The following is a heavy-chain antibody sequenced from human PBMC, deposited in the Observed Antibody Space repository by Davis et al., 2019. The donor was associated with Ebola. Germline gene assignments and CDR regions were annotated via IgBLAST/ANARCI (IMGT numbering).Heavy chain of an antibody. V-gene: IGHV1-3*01. CDR2: TNAGNGNT. Sequence: AASVKVSCKASGYTFTSYAMHWVRQAPGQRLEWMGWTNAGNGNTKYSQKFQGRVTITRDTSASTAYMELSSLRSEDTAVYYCARVVPVLRFLEWSPRGGQGTLVTVSS. CDR3: ARVVPVLRFLEWSPR. J-gene: IGHJ4*02. D-gene: IGHD3-3*01. CDR1: GYTFTSYA.